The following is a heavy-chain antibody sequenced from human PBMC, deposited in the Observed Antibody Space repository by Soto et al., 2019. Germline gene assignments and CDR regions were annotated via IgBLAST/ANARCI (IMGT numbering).Heavy chain of an antibody. D-gene: IGHD1-26*01. V-gene: IGHV1-18*01. CDR1: GYTFTSYG. CDR3: ARAVGATTKRENNWFDP. Sequence: ASVKVSCKASGYTFTSYGISWVRQAPGQGLEWMGWISAYNGNTNYAQKLQGRVTMTTDTSTSTAYMELRSLRSDDTAMYYCARAVGATTKRENNWFDPWGQGTLVTVSS. J-gene: IGHJ5*02. CDR2: ISAYNGNT.